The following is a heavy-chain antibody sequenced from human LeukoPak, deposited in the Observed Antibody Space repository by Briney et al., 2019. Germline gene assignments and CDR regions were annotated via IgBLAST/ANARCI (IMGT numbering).Heavy chain of an antibody. CDR3: AREGQWRYYFDY. Sequence: SETLSLTCNVSGGSISSYYWSWIRQPAGKGLEWIGRIYTSGSTNYNPSLKSRVTMSVDTSKNQFSLKLGSVTAADTVVYYCAREGQWRYYFDYWGQGTLVTVSS. V-gene: IGHV4-4*07. D-gene: IGHD6-19*01. CDR2: IYTSGST. CDR1: GGSISSYY. J-gene: IGHJ4*02.